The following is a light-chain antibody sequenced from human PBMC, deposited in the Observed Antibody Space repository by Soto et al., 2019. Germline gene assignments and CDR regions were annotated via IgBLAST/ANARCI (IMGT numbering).Light chain of an antibody. CDR2: DVS. V-gene: IGLV2-14*03. CDR3: SSYASSTSVV. J-gene: IGLJ2*01. Sequence: QSALTQPASVSASPGQSITISCTGISSDIGSQNFVSWYQQHPGKAPKLIISDVSNRPSGVSYRFSGSKSGNTASLTLSGLQAEDEADYYCSSYASSTSVVFGGGTQLTVL. CDR1: SSDIGSQNF.